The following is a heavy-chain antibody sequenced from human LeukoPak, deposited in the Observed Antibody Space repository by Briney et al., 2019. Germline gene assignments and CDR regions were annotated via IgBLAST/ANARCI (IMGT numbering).Heavy chain of an antibody. Sequence: GGSLRLFCSASGFTFRTYIMNWVRQAPGNRLDRVSHLSSSSSTIYYADSVKGRFTISRDNAKNSLYLQMNSLRADDTAVYYCARGSTVVTPDSNYFDYWGQGTLVTVSS. CDR2: LSSSSSTI. V-gene: IGHV3-48*04. CDR3: ARGSTVVTPDSNYFDY. D-gene: IGHD4-23*01. CDR1: GFTFRTYI. J-gene: IGHJ4*02.